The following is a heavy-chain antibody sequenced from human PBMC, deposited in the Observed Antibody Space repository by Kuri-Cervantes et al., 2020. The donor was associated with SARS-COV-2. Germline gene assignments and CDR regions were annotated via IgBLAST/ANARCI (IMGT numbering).Heavy chain of an antibody. CDR1: GYTFTGYY. D-gene: IGHD4/OR15-4a*01. CDR2: INPNSGGT. CDR3: ARDPNANHNNWFDP. J-gene: IGHJ5*02. Sequence: ASVKVSCKASGYTFTGYYMHWVRQAPGQGLEWMGWINPNSGGTNYAQKFQGRVTMTRDTPISTAYMELSRLRSDDTAVYYCARDPNANHNNWFDPWGQGTLVTVSS. V-gene: IGHV1-2*02.